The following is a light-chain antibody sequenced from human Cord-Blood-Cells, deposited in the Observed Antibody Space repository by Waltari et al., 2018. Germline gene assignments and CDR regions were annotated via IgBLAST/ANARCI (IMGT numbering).Light chain of an antibody. Sequence: QSALTQPASVSGSPGQSITISCTGTSSDVGGYNYVSWYQQHPGKAPKLMIYDVSKRPSGVSNLFSGSKSGSTASLTISGLQAEEEADYYCSSYTSSSTWVFGGGTKLTVL. J-gene: IGLJ3*02. V-gene: IGLV2-14*01. CDR2: DVS. CDR1: SSDVGGYNY. CDR3: SSYTSSSTWV.